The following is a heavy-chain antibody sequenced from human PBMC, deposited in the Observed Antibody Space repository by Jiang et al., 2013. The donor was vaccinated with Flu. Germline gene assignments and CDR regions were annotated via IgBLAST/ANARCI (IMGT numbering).Heavy chain of an antibody. CDR3: ARWGYYDILTGYYSDY. Sequence: GQGLEWMGGIIPIFGTANYAQKFQGRVTMTTDTSTSTAYMELRSLRSDDTAVYYCARWGYYDILTGYYSDYWGQGTLVTVSS. D-gene: IGHD3-9*01. J-gene: IGHJ4*02. CDR2: IIPIFGTA. V-gene: IGHV1-69*05.